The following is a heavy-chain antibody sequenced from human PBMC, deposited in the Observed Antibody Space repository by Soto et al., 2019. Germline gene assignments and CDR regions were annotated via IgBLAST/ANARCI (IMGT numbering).Heavy chain of an antibody. J-gene: IGHJ3*02. Sequence: QVQLQQWGAGLLKPSETLSLTCAVYGGSFSGYYWSWIRQPPGKGLEWIGEINHSGSTNYNPSLKSRVTISVDTSKNQFSLKLSSVTAADTAVYYCARVVPAAKFAFDIWGQGTMVTVSS. V-gene: IGHV4-34*01. D-gene: IGHD2-2*01. CDR1: GGSFSGYY. CDR3: ARVVPAAKFAFDI. CDR2: INHSGST.